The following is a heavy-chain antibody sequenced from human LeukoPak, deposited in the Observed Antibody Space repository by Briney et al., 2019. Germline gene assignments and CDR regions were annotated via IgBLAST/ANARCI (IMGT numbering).Heavy chain of an antibody. CDR3: ARSKGDSSGYYYHYFDY. D-gene: IGHD3-22*01. V-gene: IGHV3-74*01. CDR1: GFTFSSYW. J-gene: IGHJ4*02. CDR2: INSDGSST. Sequence: TGGSLRLSCAASGFTFSSYWMHWVRQAPGKGLVWVLRINSDGSSTSYADSVKGRFTISRDNAKNTLYLQMNSLRAEDTAVYYCARSKGDSSGYYYHYFDYWGQGTLVTVSS.